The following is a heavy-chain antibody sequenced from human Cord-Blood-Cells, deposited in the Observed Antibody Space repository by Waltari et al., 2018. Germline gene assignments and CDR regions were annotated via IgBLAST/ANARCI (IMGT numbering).Heavy chain of an antibody. D-gene: IGHD4-17*01. J-gene: IGHJ4*02. CDR3: ARVAVYGDVFDY. CDR2: INSEGSST. Sequence: EVQLVESGGGLVQPGGSLRLSCAASGFTFSSYWMHWVRQATGKGLVWVSRINSEGSSTSYADSVKGRFTISRDNAKNTLYLQMNSLRAEDTAVYYCARVAVYGDVFDYWGQGTLVTVSS. CDR1: GFTFSSYW. V-gene: IGHV3-74*01.